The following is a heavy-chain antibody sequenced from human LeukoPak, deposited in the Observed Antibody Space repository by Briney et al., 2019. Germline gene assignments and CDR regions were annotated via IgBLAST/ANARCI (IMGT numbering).Heavy chain of an antibody. CDR3: AKVSLYYYYGMDV. Sequence: PGGSLRLSCAASGFTVSRNYMSWVRQAPGKGLEWVSAISGSGGSTYYADSVKGRFTISRDNSKNTLYLQMNSLRAEDTAIYYCAKVSLYYYYGMDVWGQETTVTVSS. CDR1: GFTVSRNY. CDR2: ISGSGGST. J-gene: IGHJ6*02. V-gene: IGHV3-23*01.